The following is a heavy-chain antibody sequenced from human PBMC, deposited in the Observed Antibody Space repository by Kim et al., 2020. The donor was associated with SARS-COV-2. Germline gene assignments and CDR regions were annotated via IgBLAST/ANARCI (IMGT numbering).Heavy chain of an antibody. CDR3: TRFAGTTLAFWDAFY. CDR1: GFIFSGSA. J-gene: IGHJ3*02. CDR2: IRSKANSYAT. D-gene: IGHD1-1*01. Sequence: GGSLRLSCAASGFIFSGSAMHWVRQASGKGLEWVGRIRSKANSYATAYAASVKGRLTISRDDSKTTTYLQMNSLKTEDTAVYYCTRFAGTTLAFWDAFY. V-gene: IGHV3-73*01.